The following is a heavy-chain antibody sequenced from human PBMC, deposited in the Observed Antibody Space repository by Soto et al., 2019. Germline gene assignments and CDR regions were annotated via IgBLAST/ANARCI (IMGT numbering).Heavy chain of an antibody. V-gene: IGHV4-30-4*08. Sequence: XQSLPLPCTVSGGSISSGSYYWSWIRQHPGKVLEWIGYSYYSGSTYYNPSLKSRVTISVDTSKNQFSLKLNSVTAADTAVYYCAKFVVPDSRHTDFDFWGPGTMVNVSS. CDR2: SYYSGST. CDR1: GGSISSGSYY. D-gene: IGHD2-21*02. CDR3: AKFVVPDSRHTDFDF. J-gene: IGHJ4*02.